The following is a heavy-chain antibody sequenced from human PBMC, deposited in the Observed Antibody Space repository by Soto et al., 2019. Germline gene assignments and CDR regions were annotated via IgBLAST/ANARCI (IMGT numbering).Heavy chain of an antibody. J-gene: IGHJ4*02. Sequence: GGSLRLSCAASGFTFRSFAMHWVRQAPGKGLEWVAVISYDGSNKYYADSVKGRFTISRDNSKNTLYLQMNSLRAEDTAVYYCASTYYYGPGSYIDYWGQGTLVTVSS. CDR2: ISYDGSNK. D-gene: IGHD3-10*01. V-gene: IGHV3-30-3*01. CDR3: ASTYYYGPGSYIDY. CDR1: GFTFRSFA.